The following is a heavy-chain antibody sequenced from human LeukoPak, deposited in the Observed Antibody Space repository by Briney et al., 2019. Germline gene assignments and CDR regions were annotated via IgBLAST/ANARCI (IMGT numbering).Heavy chain of an antibody. CDR3: AKVPGTSMTMRHFQH. J-gene: IGHJ1*01. CDR2: ISSSGDST. CDR1: GFTFSIFA. Sequence: PGGSLRLSCAASGFTFSIFAMSWVRQAPGKGLEWVSTISSSGDSTYYPDSVKGRFTISRDNSKNTLYLQMNSLRAEDTAIYYCAKVPGTSMTMRHFQHWGQGTLVTVSS. V-gene: IGHV3-23*01. D-gene: IGHD4/OR15-4a*01.